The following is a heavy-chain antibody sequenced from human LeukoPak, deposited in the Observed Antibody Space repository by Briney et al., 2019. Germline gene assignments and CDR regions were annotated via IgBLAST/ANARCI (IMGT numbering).Heavy chain of an antibody. Sequence: PSQTLSLTCTVSGGSISSGSYYWSWIRQPAGKGLEWIGRIYTSGSTNYNPSLKSRVTISVDTSKNQFSLKLSSVTAADTAVYYCARVGVLDSSGYSIWGQGTLVTVSS. D-gene: IGHD3-22*01. CDR1: GGSISSGSYY. V-gene: IGHV4-61*02. CDR3: ARVGVLDSSGYSI. J-gene: IGHJ4*02. CDR2: IYTSGST.